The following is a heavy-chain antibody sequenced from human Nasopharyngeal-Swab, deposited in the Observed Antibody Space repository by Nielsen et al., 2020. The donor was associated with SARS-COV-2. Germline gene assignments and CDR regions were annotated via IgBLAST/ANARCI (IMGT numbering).Heavy chain of an antibody. Sequence: VRQAPGKGLEWVSVIYSGGSTYYADSVKGRFTISRDNSKNTLYFQMNSLRAEDTAVYYCARAYYDFWSGPGYYYYYMDVWGKGTTVTVSS. V-gene: IGHV3-53*01. D-gene: IGHD3-3*01. CDR3: ARAYYDFWSGPGYYYYYMDV. J-gene: IGHJ6*03. CDR2: IYSGGST.